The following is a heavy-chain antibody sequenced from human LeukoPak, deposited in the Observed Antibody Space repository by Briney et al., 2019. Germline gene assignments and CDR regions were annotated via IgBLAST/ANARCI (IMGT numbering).Heavy chain of an antibody. J-gene: IGHJ5*02. D-gene: IGHD2-15*01. V-gene: IGHV3-23*01. CDR1: GFTFSSYA. CDR3: AKDPGYCSGGSCYPNFWFDP. Sequence: GGSLRLSCAASGFTFSSYAMSWVRQAPGKGLEWASAISGSGGSTYYADSVKGRFTISRDNSKNTLYLQMNSLRAEDTAVYYCAKDPGYCSGGSCYPNFWFDPWGQGTLVTVSS. CDR2: ISGSGGST.